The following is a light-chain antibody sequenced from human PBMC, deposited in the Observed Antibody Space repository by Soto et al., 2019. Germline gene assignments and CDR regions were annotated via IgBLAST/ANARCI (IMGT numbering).Light chain of an antibody. CDR2: AAS. CDR3: QQSYSTPRA. CDR1: QRISSS. V-gene: IGKV1-39*01. J-gene: IGKJ1*01. Sequence: DIQMTQSPSSLSASVGDRVTITCRASQRISSSLNWYQQKPGKAPKLLIYAASSLQSGVPSRFSGSGSGTDFTRTISSLPTEDFATYYWQQSYSTPRAFGQGTKVEIK.